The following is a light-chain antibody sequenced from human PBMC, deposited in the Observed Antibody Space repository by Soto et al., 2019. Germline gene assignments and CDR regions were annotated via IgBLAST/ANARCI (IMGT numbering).Light chain of an antibody. V-gene: IGKV3-15*01. J-gene: IGKJ4*02. Sequence: EIVLTQSPATLSVSPGERATLSCSSSQSVSSNLAGYQQKPGQAPRLLIYGASTRATGIPARFSGSGSGTEFTLTISSLQSEDFAVYYCQQSNNWPPLTFGGGTKVEIK. CDR2: GAS. CDR3: QQSNNWPPLT. CDR1: QSVSSN.